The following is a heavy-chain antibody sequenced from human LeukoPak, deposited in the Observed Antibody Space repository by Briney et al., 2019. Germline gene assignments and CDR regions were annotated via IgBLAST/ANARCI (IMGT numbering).Heavy chain of an antibody. D-gene: IGHD3-10*01. CDR3: ARDHYYGSGSSLAFDI. CDR2: INPNSGGT. CDR1: GYTFTGYY. V-gene: IGHV1-2*02. J-gene: IGHJ3*02. Sequence: ASVKVSCKASGYTFTGYYMHWVRQAPGQGLEWMGWINPNSGGTNYAQKFQGRVTMTRDTSISTAYMELSRLRSDDTAVYYCARDHYYGSGSSLAFDIWGQGTMVTVSS.